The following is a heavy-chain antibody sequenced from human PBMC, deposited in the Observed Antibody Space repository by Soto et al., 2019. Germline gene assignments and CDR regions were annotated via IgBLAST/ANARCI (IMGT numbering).Heavy chain of an antibody. V-gene: IGHV1-58*02. CDR1: GFTFTSSA. J-gene: IGHJ4*02. D-gene: IGHD4-17*01. CDR2: IVVGSGNT. CDR3: AAAHDYGVPYYFDY. Sequence: SVKVSCKASGFTFTSSAMQWVRQARGQRLEWIGWIVVGSGNTNYAQKFQERVTITRDMSTSTAYMELSSLRSEDTAVYYCAAAHDYGVPYYFDYWGQGPLVTVSS.